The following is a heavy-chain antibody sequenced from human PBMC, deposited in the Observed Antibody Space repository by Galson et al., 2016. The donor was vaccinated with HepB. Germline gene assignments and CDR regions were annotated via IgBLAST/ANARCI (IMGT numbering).Heavy chain of an antibody. V-gene: IGHV1-18*01. CDR2: INTYNSDT. CDR3: ALIGVRDD. Sequence: SVKVSCKATGNTFSGSGFSWVRQAPGQGLQWIGWINTYNSDTAYSQSLQGRVTLTTDTSTSTAYMELRSLRSDDTAVYYCALIGVRDDWGQGTLVTVSS. J-gene: IGHJ4*02. D-gene: IGHD3-10*01. CDR1: GNTFSGSG.